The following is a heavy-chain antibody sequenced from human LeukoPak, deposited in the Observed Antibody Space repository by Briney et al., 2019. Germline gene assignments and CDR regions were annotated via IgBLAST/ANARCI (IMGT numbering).Heavy chain of an antibody. Sequence: PGGSLRLSCATSGFTFSNYDMSWVRQAPGKGLEWVSGISGSGDSTNYADSVKGRFTISRDNSKNTLYLQMSSLRAEDTAVYYCAKDRSAYYFARLEHWGQGTLVTVSS. J-gene: IGHJ1*01. CDR2: ISGSGDST. D-gene: IGHD3-22*01. CDR1: GFTFSNYD. CDR3: AKDRSAYYFARLEH. V-gene: IGHV3-23*01.